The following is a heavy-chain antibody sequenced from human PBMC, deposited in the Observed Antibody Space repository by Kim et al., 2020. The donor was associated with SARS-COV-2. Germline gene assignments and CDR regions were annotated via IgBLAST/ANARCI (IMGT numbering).Heavy chain of an antibody. CDR1: GISFIDAW. CDR3: TTGFVPGDP. D-gene: IGHD1-26*01. CDR2: IRSNTDGGAI. J-gene: IGHJ5*02. Sequence: GGSLRLSCATSGISFIDAWMSWVRRAPGKGLEWVGRIRSNTDGGAIDYAPALKDRFSIFRDDSKNTLYLQMNSLRREDTGIYYCTTGFVPGDPWGQGTLV. V-gene: IGHV3-15*01.